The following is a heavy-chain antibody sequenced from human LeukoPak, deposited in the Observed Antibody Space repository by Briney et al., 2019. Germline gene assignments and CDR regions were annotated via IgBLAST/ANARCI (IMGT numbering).Heavy chain of an antibody. Sequence: GASVKVSCKASGGTFSSYAISWVRQAPGQGLEWMGGIIPIFGTANYAQKFQGRVTITADESTSTAYMELSRLRSEDTAVYYCARGRIVVVPAARYYYYYYMDVWGKGTTVTISS. D-gene: IGHD2-2*01. CDR2: IIPIFGTA. CDR1: GGTFSSYA. J-gene: IGHJ6*03. V-gene: IGHV1-69*13. CDR3: ARGRIVVVPAARYYYYYYMDV.